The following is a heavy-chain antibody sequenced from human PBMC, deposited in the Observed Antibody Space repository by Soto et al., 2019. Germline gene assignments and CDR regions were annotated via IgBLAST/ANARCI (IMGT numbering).Heavy chain of an antibody. CDR2: IWYDGSYT. V-gene: IGHV3-33*06. D-gene: IGHD3-10*01. Sequence: XRSMGHACAASRLPFIAYGMRWVRPAQGKGLEWVAVIWYDGSYTYYADSVKGRFTISRDNSKNTLFLQMKSLRTEDTAVYFCAKDRLVRGVKRIDDWGQGTLVTFSS. CDR1: RLPFIAYG. CDR3: AKDRLVRGVKRIDD. J-gene: IGHJ4*02.